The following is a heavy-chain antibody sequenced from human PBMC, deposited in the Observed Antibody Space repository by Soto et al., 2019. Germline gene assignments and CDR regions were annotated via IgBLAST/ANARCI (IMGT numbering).Heavy chain of an antibody. Sequence: ASVRVSCKASGYSFTNYGVSWVRQTPGQGLEWMGWIGGYKGNTNYAQKLRGRVTLTTDTSTSTAYMELRSLRSDDTAVYYCARVDYGDDGWYFYLWGRGTLVTVSS. J-gene: IGHJ2*01. CDR2: IGGYKGNT. V-gene: IGHV1-18*01. CDR1: GYSFTNYG. D-gene: IGHD4-17*01. CDR3: ARVDYGDDGWYFYL.